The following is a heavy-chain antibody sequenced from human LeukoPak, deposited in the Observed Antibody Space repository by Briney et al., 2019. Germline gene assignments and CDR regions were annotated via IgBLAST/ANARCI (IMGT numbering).Heavy chain of an antibody. CDR1: GGSISSSNYY. Sequence: PSETLSLTCTVSGGSISSSNYYWGGILQPPGKGLEWIASIHYSGTTYYNPYLNTRVTISVATSKNHFSLNLNSVTAADTAVYYCARGPTYQPIDYWGQGTLVTVPS. D-gene: IGHD2-2*01. V-gene: IGHV4-39*02. J-gene: IGHJ4*02. CDR3: ARGPTYQPIDY. CDR2: IHYSGTT.